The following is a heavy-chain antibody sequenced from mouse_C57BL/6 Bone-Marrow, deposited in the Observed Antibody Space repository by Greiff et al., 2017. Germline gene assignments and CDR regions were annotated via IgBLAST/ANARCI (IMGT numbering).Heavy chain of an antibody. CDR2: IDPSDSYT. J-gene: IGHJ3*01. Sequence: VQLQQPGAELVMPGASVKLSCKASGYTFTSYWMHWVKQRPGQGLEWIGEIDPSDSYTNYNQKFKGKSTLTVDKSSSTAYMQLSSLTSEDSAVSYCASARGDYYGSSPWFAYWGQGTLVTVSA. D-gene: IGHD1-1*01. CDR1: GYTFTSYW. V-gene: IGHV1-69*01. CDR3: ASARGDYYGSSPWFAY.